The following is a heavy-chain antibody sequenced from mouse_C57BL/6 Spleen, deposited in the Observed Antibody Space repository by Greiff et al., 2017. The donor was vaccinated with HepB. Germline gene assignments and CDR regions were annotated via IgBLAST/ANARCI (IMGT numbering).Heavy chain of an antibody. CDR3: ARDEDYDGFAY. Sequence: EVKLVESGGGLVKPGGSLKLSCAASGFTFSSYAMSWVRQTPEKRLEWVATISDGGSYTYYPDNVKGRFTISRDNAKNNLYLQMSHLKSEDTAMYYCARDEDYDGFAYWGQGTLVTVSA. J-gene: IGHJ3*01. D-gene: IGHD2-4*01. CDR1: GFTFSSYA. CDR2: ISDGGSYT. V-gene: IGHV5-4*01.